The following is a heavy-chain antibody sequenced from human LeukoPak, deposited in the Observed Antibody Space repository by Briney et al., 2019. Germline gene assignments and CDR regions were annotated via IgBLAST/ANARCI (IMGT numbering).Heavy chain of an antibody. CDR3: ARSLEVVVAATPFDY. D-gene: IGHD2-15*01. J-gene: IGHJ4*02. Sequence: ASVKVSCKASGYTFTGYYMHWVRQAPGQGLEWMGWINPNSGGTNYAQKFQGRVTMTRDTSISTAYMELSRLRSDDTAVYYCARSLEVVVAATPFDYWGQGTLVTVSS. V-gene: IGHV1-2*02. CDR2: INPNSGGT. CDR1: GYTFTGYY.